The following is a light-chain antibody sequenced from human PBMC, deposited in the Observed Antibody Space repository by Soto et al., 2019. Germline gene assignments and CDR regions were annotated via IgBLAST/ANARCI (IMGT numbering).Light chain of an antibody. Sequence: EIVMTQSPATLSVSPGERATLSCRASRSVSSNLAWYQQKPGQAPRLLIYDASTRATGIPARFSGSGSGTEFTLTISSLQSEDFAVYHCQQYNKWPPSITFGQGTRLEIK. CDR3: QQYNKWPPSIT. V-gene: IGKV3-15*01. CDR1: RSVSSN. J-gene: IGKJ5*01. CDR2: DAS.